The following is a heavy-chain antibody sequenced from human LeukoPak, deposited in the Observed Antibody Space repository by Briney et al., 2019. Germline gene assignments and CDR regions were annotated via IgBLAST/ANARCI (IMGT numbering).Heavy chain of an antibody. V-gene: IGHV4-4*07. CDR3: ARHENIAVAGTHFQH. CDR2: MYTSGNT. J-gene: IGHJ1*01. CDR1: GDSISRYY. Sequence: PSETLSLTCTVSGDSISRYYWSWIRQPAGKGLEWIGRMYTSGNTKYNPSLESRVTMSVDTSKDQLSLRLSSVTAADTAVYYCARHENIAVAGTHFQHWGQGTLVTVSS. D-gene: IGHD6-19*01.